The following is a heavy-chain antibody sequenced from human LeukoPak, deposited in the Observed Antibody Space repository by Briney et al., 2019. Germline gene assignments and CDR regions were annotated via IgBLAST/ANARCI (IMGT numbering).Heavy chain of an antibody. V-gene: IGHV3-23*01. J-gene: IGHJ4*02. CDR1: GFTFSSYG. CDR2: ISGSGGST. CDR3: AVQGGYCSSTSCSPADY. Sequence: PGGSLRLSCAASGFTFSSYGMSWVRQAPGKGLEWVSAISGSGGSTYHADSVRGRFTISRDNSKNTLYLQMNSLRAEDTAVYYCAVQGGYCSSTSCSPADYWGQGTLSPSPQ. D-gene: IGHD2-2*01.